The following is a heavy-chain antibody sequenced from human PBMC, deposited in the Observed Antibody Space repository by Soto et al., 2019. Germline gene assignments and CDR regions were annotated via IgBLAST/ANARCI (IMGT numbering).Heavy chain of an antibody. J-gene: IGHJ4*02. Sequence: ASVKVSCKASGYTFTSYYMHWVRQAPGQGLEWMGIINPSGGSTSYAQKFQGRATMTRDTSTSTVYMELSSLRSEDTAVYYCARDQGYFAVAGTGYFDYWGQGTLVTVSS. V-gene: IGHV1-46*01. CDR2: INPSGGST. D-gene: IGHD6-19*01. CDR1: GYTFTSYY. CDR3: ARDQGYFAVAGTGYFDY.